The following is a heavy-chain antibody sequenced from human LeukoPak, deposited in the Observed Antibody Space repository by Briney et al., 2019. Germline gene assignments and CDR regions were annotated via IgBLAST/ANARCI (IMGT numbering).Heavy chain of an antibody. V-gene: IGHV3-21*01. D-gene: IGHD4-11*01. CDR3: AREVDYSNFKAPPDY. J-gene: IGHJ4*02. CDR2: ISSSSSYI. Sequence: PGGSLRLSCAASGFTFTTFTMNWVRQAPGKGLEWVSSISSSSSYIYYADSVKGRFTISRDNAKNSLYLQMNSLRAEDTAVYYCAREVDYSNFKAPPDYWGQGTLVTDCS. CDR1: GFTFTTFT.